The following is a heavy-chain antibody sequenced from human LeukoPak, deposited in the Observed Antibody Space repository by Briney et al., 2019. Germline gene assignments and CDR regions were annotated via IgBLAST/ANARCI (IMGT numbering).Heavy chain of an antibody. Sequence: GGSLRLSCAASGFTFSNYWIHWVRQAPGKGLVWVSRIDNAGSITTYADSVKGRFTISRDNAENTLYLQMNSLRAEDTAVYYCARDYCSSTSCLFDYWGQGTLVTVSS. CDR3: ARDYCSSTSCLFDY. J-gene: IGHJ4*02. V-gene: IGHV3-74*03. CDR1: GFTFSNYW. CDR2: IDNAGSIT. D-gene: IGHD2-2*01.